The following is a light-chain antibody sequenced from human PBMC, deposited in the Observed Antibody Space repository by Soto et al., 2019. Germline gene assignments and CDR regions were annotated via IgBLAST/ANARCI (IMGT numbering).Light chain of an antibody. CDR2: GAS. CDR1: QSVRSN. J-gene: IGKJ1*01. Sequence: EIVMTQSPATLSVSPGERVALSCRASQSVRSNLAWYQQKPGQAPRLLIYGASTRATGIPTRFSGSGSGTEFTLTISSLQSEDFAVYYCQQYNNWLRTFGQGTKVEIK. CDR3: QQYNNWLRT. V-gene: IGKV3-15*01.